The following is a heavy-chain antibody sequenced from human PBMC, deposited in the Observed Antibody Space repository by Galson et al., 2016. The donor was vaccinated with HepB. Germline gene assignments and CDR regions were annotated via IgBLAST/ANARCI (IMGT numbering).Heavy chain of an antibody. CDR2: IIPIFGTV. Sequence: GTFSSYGISWVRQAPGQGLEWMGGIIPIFGTVDYAQKFQGRVTIAADASTSTAYMELSSLTPDDTAVYYCARNRPFTGDFDYWGQGTLVTVSS. CDR3: ARNRPFTGDFDY. J-gene: IGHJ4*02. D-gene: IGHD7-27*01. V-gene: IGHV1-69*01. CDR1: GTFSSYG.